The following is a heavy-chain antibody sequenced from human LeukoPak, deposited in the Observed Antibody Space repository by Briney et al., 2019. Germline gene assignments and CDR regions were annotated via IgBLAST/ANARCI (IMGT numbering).Heavy chain of an antibody. CDR2: IYYSGST. CDR3: ARHDGSSWYYAFDV. D-gene: IGHD6-13*01. CDR1: GVSISSYY. V-gene: IGHV4-59*08. J-gene: IGHJ3*01. Sequence: PSEALSLTCTVSGVSISSYYWSWIRQPPGKGLEWIGYIYYSGSTNYNPSLKSRVTISLDTFKNQFSLKLSSVTAADTAVYYCARHDGSSWYYAFDVWGQGTMVTVSS.